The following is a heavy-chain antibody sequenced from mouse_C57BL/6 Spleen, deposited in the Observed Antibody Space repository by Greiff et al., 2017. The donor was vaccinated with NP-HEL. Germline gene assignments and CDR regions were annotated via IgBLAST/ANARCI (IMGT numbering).Heavy chain of an antibody. Sequence: QVQLQQPGAELVKPGASVKMSCKASGYTFTSYWITWVKQRPGQGLEWIGDIYPGSGSTNYNEKFKSKATLTVDTSSSTAYMQLSSLTSEDSAVYYCARWDDYDDGYYFDYWGQGTTLTVSS. CDR2: IYPGSGST. D-gene: IGHD2-4*01. V-gene: IGHV1-55*01. J-gene: IGHJ2*01. CDR3: ARWDDYDDGYYFDY. CDR1: GYTFTSYW.